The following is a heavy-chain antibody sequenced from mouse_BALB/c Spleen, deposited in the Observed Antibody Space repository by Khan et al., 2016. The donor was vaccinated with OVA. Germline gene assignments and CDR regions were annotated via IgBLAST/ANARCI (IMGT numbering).Heavy chain of an antibody. CDR2: VSTGGSYT. Sequence: EVHLVESGGDLVKPGGSLKLSCAASGFTFSTYGMSWVRQTPDTRLEWVATVSTGGSYTYYPDSVKGRFTISRDNAKNTLYLQMSGLKSEDTAMFYCTRLAYYYDSEGFAYWGQGTLVTVSA. D-gene: IGHD1-1*01. CDR1: GFTFSTYG. V-gene: IGHV5-6*01. CDR3: TRLAYYYDSEGFAY. J-gene: IGHJ3*01.